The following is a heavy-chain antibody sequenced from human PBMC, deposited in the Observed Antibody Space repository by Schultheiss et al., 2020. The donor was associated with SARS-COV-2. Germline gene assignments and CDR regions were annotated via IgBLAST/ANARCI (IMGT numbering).Heavy chain of an antibody. V-gene: IGHV3-53*01. CDR3: ARELGYCSSTTCYTNWFDP. CDR2: INSGGST. D-gene: IGHD2-2*01. CDR1: GFTFRSYC. J-gene: IGHJ5*02. Sequence: GGSLRLSCVGSGFTFRSYCMNWVRQAPGKGLEWVSVINSGGSTHYADSVKGRFTISRDNSKNTLYLQMNSLRAEDTAVYYCARELGYCSSTTCYTNWFDPWGQGTLVTVSS.